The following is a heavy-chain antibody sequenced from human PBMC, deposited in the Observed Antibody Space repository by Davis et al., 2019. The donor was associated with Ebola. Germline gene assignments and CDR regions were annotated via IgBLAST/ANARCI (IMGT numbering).Heavy chain of an antibody. CDR1: GFTFSNYE. CDR3: ARDHYDSSGYGFDI. D-gene: IGHD3-22*01. J-gene: IGHJ3*02. V-gene: IGHV3-48*02. Sequence: GGSLRLSCAASGFTFSNYEMNWVRQAPGKGLEWVSYISSSSSTIYYADSVKGRFTISRDNAKNSLYLQMNSLRDEDTAVYYCARDHYDSSGYGFDIWGQGTMVTVSS. CDR2: ISSSSSTI.